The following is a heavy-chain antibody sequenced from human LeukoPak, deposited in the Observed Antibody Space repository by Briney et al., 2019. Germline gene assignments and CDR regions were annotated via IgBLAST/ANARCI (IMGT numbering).Heavy chain of an antibody. J-gene: IGHJ4*02. Sequence: GGSLRLSCAASGFTFSSFAMNRVRQAPGKGLEWVSTISGTGDSTNYADSVKGRFTISRDNSKNTLSLQLNSLRAEDTAVYYCAKDYSSGWYDYWGQGTLVTVSS. CDR2: ISGTGDST. CDR3: AKDYSSGWYDY. D-gene: IGHD6-19*01. CDR1: GFTFSSFA. V-gene: IGHV3-23*01.